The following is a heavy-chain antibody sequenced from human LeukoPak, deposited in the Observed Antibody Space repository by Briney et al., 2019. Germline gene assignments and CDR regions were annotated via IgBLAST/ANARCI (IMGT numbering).Heavy chain of an antibody. CDR2: IRSKANSYAT. CDR1: GFTFSGSA. D-gene: IGHD3-22*01. V-gene: IGHV3-73*01. CDR3: AKDPTHYRVWDYYETIGLSY. J-gene: IGHJ4*02. Sequence: TGGSLRLSCAASGFTFSGSAMHWVRQASGKGLEWVGRIRSKANSYATAYAASVRGRFTISRDDSKNTAYLQMNSLKTEDTAVYYCAKDPTHYRVWDYYETIGLSYWGQGTLVTVSS.